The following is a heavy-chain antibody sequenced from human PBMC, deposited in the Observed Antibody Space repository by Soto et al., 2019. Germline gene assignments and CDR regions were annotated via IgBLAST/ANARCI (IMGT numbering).Heavy chain of an antibody. CDR1: GFTFSSYG. J-gene: IGHJ4*02. CDR3: ATSSYYYDSSGYYCLDY. D-gene: IGHD3-22*01. Sequence: VRLVETGGGVVQPGRSLRLSCAASGFTFSSYGMHWVRQAPGKGLEWVAVIWYDGSNKYYADSVKGRFPISRDNSKNTLYLQMNSLRAEDTAVYYCATSSYYYDSSGYYCLDYWGQGTLVTVSS. CDR2: IWYDGSNK. V-gene: IGHV3-33*01.